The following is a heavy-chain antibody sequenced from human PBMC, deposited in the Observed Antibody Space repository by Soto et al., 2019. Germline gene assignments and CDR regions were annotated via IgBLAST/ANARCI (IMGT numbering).Heavy chain of an antibody. J-gene: IGHJ4*02. CDR2: IYYSGST. V-gene: IGHV4-30-2*01. CDR1: GGSISSGGYS. Sequence: PSETLSLTCAVSGGSISSGGYSWSWIRQPPGKGLEWIGYIYYSGSTYYNPSLKSRVTISVDTSKNQFSLKLSSVTAADTAVYYCARGGKTVTTFDYWGQGTLVTVSS. D-gene: IGHD4-17*01. CDR3: ARGGKTVTTFDY.